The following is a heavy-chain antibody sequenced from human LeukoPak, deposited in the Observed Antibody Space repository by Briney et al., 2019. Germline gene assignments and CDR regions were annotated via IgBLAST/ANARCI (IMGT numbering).Heavy chain of an antibody. V-gene: IGHV3-11*05. Sequence: GGSLRLSCAASGFTFTDHYMSWIRQAPGKGLEWVSYISSGSTYTNYADSVKGRFTISRDNAKNSLYLQMNSLRAEDTAVYYCARDSLPEVAATQAGGFLGYYGMDVWGQGTTVTVSS. CDR2: ISSGSTYT. J-gene: IGHJ6*02. CDR3: ARDSLPEVAATQAGGFLGYYGMDV. CDR1: GFTFTDHY. D-gene: IGHD2-15*01.